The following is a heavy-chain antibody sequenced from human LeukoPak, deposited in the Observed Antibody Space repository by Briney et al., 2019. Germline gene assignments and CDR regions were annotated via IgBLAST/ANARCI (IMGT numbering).Heavy chain of an antibody. Sequence: GASVTVSCKASGYTFTGYYMHWVRQAPGQGLEWMGWINPNSGGTNYAQKFQGRVTMTRDTSISTAYMELSRLRSDDTAVYYCASGRIAAAGTDYYYYMDVWGKGTTVTISS. CDR3: ASGRIAAAGTDYYYYMDV. J-gene: IGHJ6*03. CDR1: GYTFTGYY. D-gene: IGHD6-13*01. V-gene: IGHV1-2*02. CDR2: INPNSGGT.